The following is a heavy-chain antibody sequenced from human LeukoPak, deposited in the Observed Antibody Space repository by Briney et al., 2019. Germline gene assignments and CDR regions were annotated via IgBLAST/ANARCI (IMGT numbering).Heavy chain of an antibody. CDR3: ARDWQLPSGPDVFDI. CDR1: GFSFPSYG. J-gene: IGHJ3*02. D-gene: IGHD1-1*01. Sequence: ASVKVSCKASGFSFPSYGISWVRQAPGQGLEWIRWITAYDGDTNYAEKFQGRVTMATDTSTSTASMELWSLRSDDTAVYYCARDWQLPSGPDVFDIWGQGTVVTVSS. CDR2: ITAYDGDT. V-gene: IGHV1-18*01.